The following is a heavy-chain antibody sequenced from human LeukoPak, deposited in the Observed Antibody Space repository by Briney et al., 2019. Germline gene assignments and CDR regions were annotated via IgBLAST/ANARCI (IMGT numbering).Heavy chain of an antibody. J-gene: IGHJ4*02. V-gene: IGHV4-59*01. CDR2: IYYSGST. D-gene: IGHD4-23*01. CDR3: ARVSYGGNSDYFDY. Sequence: PSETLSLTCTVSGGSISSYYWSWIRQPPGKGLEWIGYIYYSGSTNYNPSLKSRVTISVDTSKNQFSLKLSSVTAADTAVYYCARVSYGGNSDYFDYWGQGTLVTVSS. CDR1: GGSISSYY.